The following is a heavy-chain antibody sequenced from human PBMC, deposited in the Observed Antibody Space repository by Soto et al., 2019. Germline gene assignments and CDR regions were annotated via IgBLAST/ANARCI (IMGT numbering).Heavy chain of an antibody. CDR3: ASTREYYDILTGPFDY. CDR2: IYYSGST. D-gene: IGHD3-9*01. V-gene: IGHV4-59*01. CDR1: GGSISSYY. Sequence: SETLSLTCTVSGGSISSYYWSWIRQPPGKGLEWIGYIYYSGSTNYNPSLKSRVTISVDTSKNQFSLKLSSVTAADTAVYYCASTREYYDILTGPFDYWGQGTLVTVSS. J-gene: IGHJ4*02.